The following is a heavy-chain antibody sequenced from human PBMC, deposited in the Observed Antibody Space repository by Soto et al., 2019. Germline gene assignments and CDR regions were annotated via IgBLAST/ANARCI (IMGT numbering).Heavy chain of an antibody. J-gene: IGHJ4*02. CDR2: ISSSSSTI. D-gene: IGHD6-13*01. Sequence: GGSLRLSCAASGFTFSSYSMNWVRQAQGKGLEWVSYISSSSSTIYYADSVKGRFTISRDNAKNSLYLQMNSLRAEDTAVYYCARVRYSSSWYMSRLERKNYFDYWGQGTLVTVSS. CDR3: ARVRYSSSWYMSRLERKNYFDY. V-gene: IGHV3-48*01. CDR1: GFTFSSYS.